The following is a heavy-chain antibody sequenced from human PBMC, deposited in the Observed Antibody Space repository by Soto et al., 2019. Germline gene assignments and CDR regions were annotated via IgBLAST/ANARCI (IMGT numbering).Heavy chain of an antibody. V-gene: IGHV5-51*01. D-gene: IGHD4-4*01. CDR1: GYTFTDYW. J-gene: IGHJ6*02. Sequence: GESLKISCKASGYTFTDYWIGSGRQLPGKGLEWMGIIYPGDSDTRYSPSFQGHVTITVDKSTNTAYLQWNTLRASDTAMYYWARHISNFRYYYYAMEVWGQGTTVTV. CDR2: IYPGDSDT. CDR3: ARHISNFRYYYYAMEV.